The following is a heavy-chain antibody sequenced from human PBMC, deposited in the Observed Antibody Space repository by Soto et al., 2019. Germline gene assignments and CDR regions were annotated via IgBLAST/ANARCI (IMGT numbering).Heavy chain of an antibody. Sequence: SGATLVNPTQTLTLTCSFSGFSLSTSAVGVGWIRQPPGEALEWLALIYWDDDKRYRPSLKSRLTITKDTSKNQVVLTMTNMDPVDTATYYCAHTSGPGHYVEDDALDIWGQGTMVTVSS. D-gene: IGHD4-17*01. V-gene: IGHV2-5*02. CDR3: AHTSGPGHYVEDDALDI. CDR1: GFSLSTSAVG. J-gene: IGHJ3*02. CDR2: IYWDDDK.